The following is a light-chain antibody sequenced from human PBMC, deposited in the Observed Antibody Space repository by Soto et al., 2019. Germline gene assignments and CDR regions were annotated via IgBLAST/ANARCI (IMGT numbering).Light chain of an antibody. Sequence: DIQMTQSPSTLSASVGDRVTITCRASQSISSWLAWYQQKPGKAPKXLIYKASSLESGVPSRFSGSGSGTELTITISSLQPDDCETYYGQQYNVYSRAFGQGTKVDIK. J-gene: IGKJ1*01. CDR1: QSISSW. V-gene: IGKV1-5*03. CDR2: KAS. CDR3: QQYNVYSRA.